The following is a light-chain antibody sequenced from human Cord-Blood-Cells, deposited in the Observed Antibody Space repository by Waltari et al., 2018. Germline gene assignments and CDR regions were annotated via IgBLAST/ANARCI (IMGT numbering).Light chain of an antibody. CDR1: QSISSY. Sequence: DSQMTQSPSSLSASVGDRVTITCRASQSISSYLNWYQQKPGKAPKLLIYAASSLQSGVPSRFSGSGSGTDFTLTISSLQPEDFATYYCQQSYSTPWTFGQGTQVEIK. J-gene: IGKJ1*01. CDR2: AAS. V-gene: IGKV1-39*01. CDR3: QQSYSTPWT.